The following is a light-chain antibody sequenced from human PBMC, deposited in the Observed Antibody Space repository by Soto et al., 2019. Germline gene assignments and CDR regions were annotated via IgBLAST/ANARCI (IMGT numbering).Light chain of an antibody. CDR3: QQYGSSPRT. CDR1: QIVSGSY. Sequence: EIVLTQFPGTLSLSPGERATLSCRASQIVSGSYVAWYQQKAGQAPKLLIYGTSNSAAGIPDRFSGSGSGTDFTLTISRLQPEDFAVYYCQQYGSSPRTFGLGTRLDIE. V-gene: IGKV3-20*01. CDR2: GTS. J-gene: IGKJ5*01.